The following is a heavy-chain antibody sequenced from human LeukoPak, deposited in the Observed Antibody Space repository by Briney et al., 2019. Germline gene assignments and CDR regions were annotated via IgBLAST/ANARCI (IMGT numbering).Heavy chain of an antibody. J-gene: IGHJ4*02. CDR3: AKGGSGTYFLDY. CDR2: ISSSSSYI. CDR1: GFTFNTYS. D-gene: IGHD1-26*01. Sequence: GGSLRLSCAASGFTFNTYSMNWVRQAPGKGLEWVSSISSSSSYIDYADSGKGRFTISRDNAKNSLYLQMNSLRAEDTAVYYCAKGGSGTYFLDYWGQGTLVTVSS. V-gene: IGHV3-21*01.